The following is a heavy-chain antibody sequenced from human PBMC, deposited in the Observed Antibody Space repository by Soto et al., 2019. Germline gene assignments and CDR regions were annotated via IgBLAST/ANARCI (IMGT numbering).Heavy chain of an antibody. D-gene: IGHD3-10*01. CDR2: ISAYNGNT. V-gene: IGHV1-18*01. CDR1: GYTFTSYG. CDR3: ARIPRITMVRGIRIWFDP. Sequence: QVQLVQSGAEVKKPGASVKVSCKASGYTFTSYGISWVRQAPGQGLEWMGWISAYNGNTNYAQKLQGRVTMTTDTSTRTAYLELRSLRSDDTAVDYCARIPRITMVRGIRIWFDPWGQGTLVSVPS. J-gene: IGHJ5*01.